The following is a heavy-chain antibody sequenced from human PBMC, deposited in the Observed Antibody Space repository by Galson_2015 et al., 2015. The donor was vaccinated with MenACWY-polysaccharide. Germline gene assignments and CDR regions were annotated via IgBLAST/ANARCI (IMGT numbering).Heavy chain of an antibody. CDR3: AREVNWGRVGTRRDNWYFDL. D-gene: IGHD7-27*01. V-gene: IGHV3-21*01. Sequence: SLLLCCAASGFTVYSYNMCWVRRAPGKGLEWVSLILARTSDRQYADSVKGRFTIFRDIAKNSLYLQMHSLRVEDTAVYYCAREVNWGRVGTRRDNWYFDLWGRGALVTVSS. CDR1: GFTVYSYN. J-gene: IGHJ2*01. CDR2: ILARTSDR.